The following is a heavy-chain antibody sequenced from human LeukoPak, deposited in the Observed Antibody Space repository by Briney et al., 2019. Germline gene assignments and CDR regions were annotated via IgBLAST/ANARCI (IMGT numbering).Heavy chain of an antibody. CDR3: TRSSAFDI. J-gene: IGHJ3*02. Sequence: GGSLRLSCAASGFTFSSYAMSWVRQGPGKGLEWVSAISTSGGSTYYADSVKGRFTISRDNSKNTLYLQMNSLRDDDTAVYYCTRSSAFDIWGQGTMVTVSS. CDR2: ISTSGGST. CDR1: GFTFSSYA. V-gene: IGHV3-23*01.